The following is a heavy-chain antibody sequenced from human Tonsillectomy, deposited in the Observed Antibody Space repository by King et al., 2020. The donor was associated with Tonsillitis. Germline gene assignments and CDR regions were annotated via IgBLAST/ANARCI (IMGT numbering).Heavy chain of an antibody. D-gene: IGHD2-15*01. CDR1: GGSISSSSYY. CDR2: IYYSGST. Sequence: LQLQESGPGLVKPSETLSLTCTVSGGSISSSSYYWGWIRQPPGQGLEWIGSIYYSGSTYYNPSLKSRVTISVDKSKNQFSLNLSSATAADTAVYYCVRGGYCSGGSCYIVFDYWGQGTLATVSS. V-gene: IGHV4-39*01. CDR3: VRGGYCSGGSCYIVFDY. J-gene: IGHJ4*02.